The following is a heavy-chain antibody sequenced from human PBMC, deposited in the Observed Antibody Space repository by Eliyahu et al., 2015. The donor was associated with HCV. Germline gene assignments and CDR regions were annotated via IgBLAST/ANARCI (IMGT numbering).Heavy chain of an antibody. D-gene: IGHD3-22*01. J-gene: IGHJ6*02. CDR3: AKDNYEDRSGYYYGMDV. CDR1: GFTFXXXS. CDR2: ISWNSGSI. Sequence: EVQLVESGGGLVQPGRSLRLSXAASGFTFXXXSMHWVRQXPGKGLEXVSGISWNSGSIGYADSVKGRFTISRDNAKNSLYLQMNSLRAEDTALYYCAKDNYEDRSGYYYGMDVWGQGTTVTVSS. V-gene: IGHV3-9*01.